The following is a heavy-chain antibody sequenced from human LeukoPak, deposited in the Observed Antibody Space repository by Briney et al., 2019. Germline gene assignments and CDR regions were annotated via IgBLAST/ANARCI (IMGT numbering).Heavy chain of an antibody. Sequence: GGSLRLSCAASGLTVTSNYMTWVRQAPGKGLEWVSVIYSGGSGGSTYYADSVKGRFTLSRDDSKNTLYLQMHSLRVEDTAVYYCARGGSNAGYWGQGTLVTVSS. V-gene: IGHV3-66*01. D-gene: IGHD1-26*01. CDR2: IYSGGSGGST. CDR3: ARGGSNAGY. CDR1: GLTVTSNY. J-gene: IGHJ4*02.